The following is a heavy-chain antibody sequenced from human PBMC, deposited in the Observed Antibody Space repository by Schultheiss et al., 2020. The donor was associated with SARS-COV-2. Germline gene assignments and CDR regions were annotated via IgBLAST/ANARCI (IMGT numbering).Heavy chain of an antibody. D-gene: IGHD3-3*01. Sequence: GGSLRLSCAASGFTFSSYSMNWVRQAPGKGLEWVSSISSSSSYIYYADSVKGRFTISRDNAKNSLYLQMNSLRAEDTAVYYCARFSYYDFWSGYPPYLGYGMDVWGQGTTVTVSS. CDR2: ISSSSSYI. CDR3: ARFSYYDFWSGYPPYLGYGMDV. V-gene: IGHV3-21*01. J-gene: IGHJ6*02. CDR1: GFTFSSYS.